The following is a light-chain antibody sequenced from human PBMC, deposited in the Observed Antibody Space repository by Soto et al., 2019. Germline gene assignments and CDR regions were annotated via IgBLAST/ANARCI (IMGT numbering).Light chain of an antibody. Sequence: EIVMTQSPSTLSVSQGERATLSCRASQSVRSNLAWYQQKPGQAPRLLIYGASSRATGIPDRFSGSGSGTDFTLTISNLQSEDFAVYFCQQYHTWPPITFGQGTRLEIK. CDR2: GAS. J-gene: IGKJ5*01. CDR3: QQYHTWPPIT. V-gene: IGKV3D-15*01. CDR1: QSVRSN.